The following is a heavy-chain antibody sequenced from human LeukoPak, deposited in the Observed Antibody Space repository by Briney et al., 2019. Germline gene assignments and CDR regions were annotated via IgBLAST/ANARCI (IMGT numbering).Heavy chain of an antibody. CDR1: GFTFSTYG. V-gene: IGHV3-48*04. D-gene: IGHD3-22*01. CDR2: ISSSGSTI. Sequence: GGSPRLSCAASGFTFSTYGMHWVRQAPGKGLEWVSYISSSGSTIYYADSVKGRFTISRDNAKNSLYLQMNSLRAEDTAVYYCARDRYYYDSSGYRDPVDYWGQGTLVTVSS. CDR3: ARDRYYYDSSGYRDPVDY. J-gene: IGHJ4*02.